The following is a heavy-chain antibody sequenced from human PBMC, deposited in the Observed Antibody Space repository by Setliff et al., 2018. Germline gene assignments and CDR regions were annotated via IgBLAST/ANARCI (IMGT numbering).Heavy chain of an antibody. J-gene: IGHJ4*02. CDR1: GFTFKDYS. V-gene: IGHV3-23*01. CDR2: VIQGGSG. D-gene: IGHD4-17*01. Sequence: PGGSLSLSCAASGFTFKDYSMVWVRQVPGKGLEWVAGVIQGGSGVYADSVKGHFIISRDNSKNSCFLQMNNLRVEDTATYYCAKDTVNDGFWDFDSWGQGIVVTVSS. CDR3: AKDTVNDGFWDFDS.